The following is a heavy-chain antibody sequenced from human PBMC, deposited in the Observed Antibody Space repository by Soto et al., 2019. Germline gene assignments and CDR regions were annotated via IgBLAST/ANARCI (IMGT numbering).Heavy chain of an antibody. CDR3: ARQPIAAAGTPYQSLFDP. V-gene: IGHV5-51*01. D-gene: IGHD6-13*01. Sequence: GESLKISCKGSGYSFTSYWIGWVRQMPGKGLEWMGIIYPGDSDTRYSPSFQGQVTISADKSISTAYLQWSSLKASDTAMYYCARQPIAAAGTPYQSLFDPWGQGTLVTVSS. J-gene: IGHJ5*02. CDR2: IYPGDSDT. CDR1: GYSFTSYW.